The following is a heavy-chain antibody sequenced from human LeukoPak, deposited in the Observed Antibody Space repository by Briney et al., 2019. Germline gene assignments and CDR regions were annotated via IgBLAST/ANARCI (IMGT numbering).Heavy chain of an antibody. V-gene: IGHV3-30*18. CDR2: ISYDGSNK. D-gene: IGHD2-21*02. Sequence: PSGGSLRLSCAASGFTFSSYGMHWVRQAPGKGLERVAVISYDGSNKYYADSVKGRFTISRDNSKNTLYLQMNSLRAEDTAVYYCAKDALHCGGDCYHPGAFDIWGQGTMVTVSS. J-gene: IGHJ3*02. CDR3: AKDALHCGGDCYHPGAFDI. CDR1: GFTFSSYG.